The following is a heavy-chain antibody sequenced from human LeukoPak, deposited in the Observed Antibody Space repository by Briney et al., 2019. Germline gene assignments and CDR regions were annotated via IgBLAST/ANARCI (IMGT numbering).Heavy chain of an antibody. Sequence: SETLSLTCAVYGGSFRGYYWSWIRQPPGKGLEWIGEINHSGSTNYNPSLKSRVTISVDTSKNQFSLKLSSVTAADTAVYYCARGLSGYDFWSGYYRGSNWFDPWGQGTLVTVSS. CDR1: GGSFRGYY. J-gene: IGHJ5*02. D-gene: IGHD3-3*01. CDR2: INHSGST. V-gene: IGHV4-34*01. CDR3: ARGLSGYDFWSGYYRGSNWFDP.